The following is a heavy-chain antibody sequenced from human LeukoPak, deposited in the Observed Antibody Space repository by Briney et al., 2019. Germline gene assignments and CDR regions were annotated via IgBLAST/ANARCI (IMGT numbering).Heavy chain of an antibody. Sequence: SGPTLVKPTQTLTLSCTFSGFSLSTIEVGVGWIRQPPGKALEWLALIYWNDDKHCSPSLKSRLTITKDTSKNQVVLTVTNVDPVDSATYYCAHIRDLLTAAPYFDCWGQGTLVTVSS. V-gene: IGHV2-5*01. D-gene: IGHD6-13*01. CDR2: IYWNDDK. CDR3: AHIRDLLTAAPYFDC. J-gene: IGHJ4*02. CDR1: GFSLSTIEVG.